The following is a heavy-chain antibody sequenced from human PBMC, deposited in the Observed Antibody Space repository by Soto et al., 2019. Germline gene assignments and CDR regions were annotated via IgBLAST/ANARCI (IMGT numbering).Heavy chain of an antibody. CDR2: ISWKAEK. V-gene: IGHV2-5*01. J-gene: IGHJ4*02. CDR3: AHRYGGNYYRWYFDX. CDR1: GFSLSTSGAG. D-gene: IGHD1-26*01. Sequence: SGATLVNPTQTLTVTCTFSGFSLSTSGAGVGWIRQSPGKAPEWLALISWKAEKLYNPGLKSRLTITKATSKNQVVLTMTDLDTLETATYLRAHRYGGNYYRWYFDXWGQGTLVPVSX.